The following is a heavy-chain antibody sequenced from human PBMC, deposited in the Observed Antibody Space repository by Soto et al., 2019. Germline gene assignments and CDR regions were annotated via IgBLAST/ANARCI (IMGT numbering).Heavy chain of an antibody. CDR3: AKDTAAAAGTRRNYYYYGMDV. V-gene: IGHV3-23*01. Sequence: GGSLRLSCAASGFTFSSYAMSWVRQAPGKGLEWVSAISGSGGSTYYADSVKGRFTIPRDNSKNTLYLQMNSLRAEDTAVYYCAKDTAAAAGTRRNYYYYGMDVWGQGTTVTVSS. D-gene: IGHD6-13*01. J-gene: IGHJ6*02. CDR1: GFTFSSYA. CDR2: ISGSGGST.